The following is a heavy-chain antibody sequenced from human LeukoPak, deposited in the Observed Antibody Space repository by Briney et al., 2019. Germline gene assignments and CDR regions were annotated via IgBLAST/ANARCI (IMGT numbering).Heavy chain of an antibody. D-gene: IGHD3-10*01. CDR3: ARSSASYHFGMDV. CDR2: IDPGDSDT. J-gene: IGHJ6*04. CDR1: GYSFTSHW. V-gene: IGHV5-51*01. Sequence: GESLKISCKGSGYSFTSHWIGWVRQMPGKGLEWMGIIDPGDSDTRYSPSFQGQVTISADKSISTAYLQWSSLKASDTAMNYCARSSASYHFGMDVWGKGTTVTVSS.